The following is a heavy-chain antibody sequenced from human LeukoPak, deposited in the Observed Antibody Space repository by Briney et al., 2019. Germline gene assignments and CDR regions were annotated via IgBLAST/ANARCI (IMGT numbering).Heavy chain of an antibody. J-gene: IGHJ3*01. CDR1: GFTFSGHW. D-gene: IGHD1-26*01. V-gene: IGHV3-7*01. Sequence: GGSLSLSCAASGFTFSGHWMSWVRQAPAKGLEWVANMNGDGSQIYYMDFVKGRFTISRDNAKNSLYLQMNGLRAEDTAVYYCVAWGNSGNSWGQGTMVIVSS. CDR2: MNGDGSQI. CDR3: VAWGNSGNS.